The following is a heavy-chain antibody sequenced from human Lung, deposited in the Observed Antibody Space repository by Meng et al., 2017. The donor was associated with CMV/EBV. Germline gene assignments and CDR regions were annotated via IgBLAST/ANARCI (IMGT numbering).Heavy chain of an antibody. CDR3: AKDQLLFGGPNAYFDD. Sequence: GESXKISCAASGFAFDTYGMHWVRQAPGKRLEWVAFIRHDASNKFYGDSVRGRCTISRDNSKNTLYLQMNSLRAEETAMYYCAKDQLLFGGPNAYFDDWGQGTLVTVS. CDR1: GFAFDTYG. CDR2: IRHDASNK. D-gene: IGHD3-16*01. J-gene: IGHJ4*02. V-gene: IGHV3-30*02.